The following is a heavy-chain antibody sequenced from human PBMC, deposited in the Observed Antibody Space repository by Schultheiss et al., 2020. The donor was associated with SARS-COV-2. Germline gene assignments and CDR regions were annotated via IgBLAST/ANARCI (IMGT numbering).Heavy chain of an antibody. V-gene: IGHV4-34*01. D-gene: IGHD6-13*01. CDR2: IYYSGST. CDR1: GGSFSGYY. J-gene: IGHJ6*03. Sequence: SQTLSLTCAVYGGSFSGYYWSWIRQPPGKGLEWIGSIYYSGSTYYNPSLKSRVTISVDTSKNQFSLKLSSVTAADTAVYYCASRYSSSWYQTYYYYYMDVWGKGTTVTVSS. CDR3: ASRYSSSWYQTYYYYYMDV.